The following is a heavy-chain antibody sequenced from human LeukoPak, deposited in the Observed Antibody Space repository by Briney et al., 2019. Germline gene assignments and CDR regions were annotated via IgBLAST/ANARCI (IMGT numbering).Heavy chain of an antibody. CDR1: GGSIRSNY. V-gene: IGHV4-59*01. CDR2: IYYSGST. D-gene: IGHD6-19*01. Sequence: SETLSLTCTVSGGSIRSNYWSWIRQPPGKGLEWIGYIYYSGSTNYNPSLKSRVTISVDTSKKQFSLKLSSVTPADTAVYYCARGYGPNSSGWDSWGQGTLVGVSS. CDR3: ARGYGPNSSGWDS. J-gene: IGHJ4*02.